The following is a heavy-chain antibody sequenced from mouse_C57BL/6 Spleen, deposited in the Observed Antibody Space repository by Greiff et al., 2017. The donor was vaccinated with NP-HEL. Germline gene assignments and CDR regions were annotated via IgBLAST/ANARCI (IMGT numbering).Heavy chain of an antibody. V-gene: IGHV1-47*01. CDR2: FHPYNDDT. J-gene: IGHJ1*03. Sequence: VQLQQSGAELVKPGASVKMSCKASGYTFTTYPIEWMRQNHGKSLEWIGNFHPYNDDTKYNEKFKGKATLTVEKSSSTVYLELSRLTSDDSAVYYCARRGLLSYWYFDVWGTGTTVTVSS. CDR3: ARRGLLSYWYFDV. D-gene: IGHD2-13*01. CDR1: GYTFTTYP.